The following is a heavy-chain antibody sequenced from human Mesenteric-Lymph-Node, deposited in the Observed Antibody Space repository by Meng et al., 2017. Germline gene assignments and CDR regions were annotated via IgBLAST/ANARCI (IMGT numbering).Heavy chain of an antibody. J-gene: IGHJ4*02. D-gene: IGHD2-15*01. CDR2: MNPNSGNT. CDR1: GYTFNSYD. Sequence: ASVKVSCKASGYTFNSYDINWVRQATGQGLEWMGWMNPNSGNTGYAQKFQGRVTISRNTSVSTAYMELSSLRSEDTAVYYCARGTKGYCSGGSCPYFYSWGQGTLVTVSS. CDR3: ARGTKGYCSGGSCPYFYS. V-gene: IGHV1-8*03.